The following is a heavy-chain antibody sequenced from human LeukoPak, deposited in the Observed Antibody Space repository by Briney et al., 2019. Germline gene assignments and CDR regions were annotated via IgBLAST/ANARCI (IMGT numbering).Heavy chain of an antibody. V-gene: IGHV3-23*01. CDR2: FSRSGPDT. Sequence: GGSLRLSCAVSGFTFGSSAMSWVRQAPGKGPEWVSTFSRSGPDTYYADSVKGRFTIFRDNSKNTLYLQMNSLRAEDTAVYYCAKGSLGSWYYFDYWGQGTLVTVSS. CDR1: GFTFGSSA. J-gene: IGHJ4*02. CDR3: AKGSLGSWYYFDY. D-gene: IGHD6-13*01.